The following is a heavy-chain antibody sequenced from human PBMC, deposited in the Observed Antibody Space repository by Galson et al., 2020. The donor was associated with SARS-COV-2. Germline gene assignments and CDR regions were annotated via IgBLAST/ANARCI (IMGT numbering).Heavy chain of an antibody. V-gene: IGHV3-74*01. CDR1: GFPITNYW. Sequence: GESLKISCEASGFPITNYWMHWVRRAPGKGLVWVSRIDPDGSRTSYADSVRGRFTISRDNARNTLYLQMSSLRAEDTAVYYCTRSFFDFWSAARGMDVWGQGITVTASS. CDR2: IDPDGSRT. CDR3: TRSFFDFWSAARGMDV. D-gene: IGHD3-3*01. J-gene: IGHJ6*02.